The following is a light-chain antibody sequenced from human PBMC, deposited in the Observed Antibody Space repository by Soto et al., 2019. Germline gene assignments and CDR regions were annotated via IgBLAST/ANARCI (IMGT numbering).Light chain of an antibody. CDR3: QQYNNWPT. CDR2: GAS. CDR1: QSVNSN. Sequence: EIVMTQSPATLSVSPGERATLSCRASQSVNSNLAWYQQKPGQAPRLLIYGASSRATGVPARFSGSESGTEFTLNVSSLQSEDFAVYFCQQYNNWPTFGQGTKVEIK. V-gene: IGKV3-15*01. J-gene: IGKJ1*01.